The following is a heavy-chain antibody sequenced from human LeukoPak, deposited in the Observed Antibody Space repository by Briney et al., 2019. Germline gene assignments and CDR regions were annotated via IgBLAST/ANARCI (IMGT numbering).Heavy chain of an antibody. CDR2: ISSRGSNI. V-gene: IGHV3-11*04. D-gene: IGHD1-26*01. Sequence: NPGGSLRLSCAASGFTFSDYYMSWIRQARGKGLEWVSYISSRGSNIYYADSVKGRFTISRDNAKSSLYLQMNSLRAEDTALYYCARVRGSYSSDYWGQGTLVTVSS. CDR1: GFTFSDYY. J-gene: IGHJ4*02. CDR3: ARVRGSYSSDY.